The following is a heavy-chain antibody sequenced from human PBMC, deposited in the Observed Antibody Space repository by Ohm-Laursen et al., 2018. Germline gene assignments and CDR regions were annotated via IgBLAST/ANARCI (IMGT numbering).Heavy chain of an antibody. CDR2: ISWDGGST. V-gene: IGHV3-43D*04. D-gene: IGHD3-10*02. CDR3: AKDLCAGRGGPYGMDV. J-gene: IGHJ6*02. Sequence: SLRLSCAASGFTFDDYAMHWVRQAPGKGLEWVSLISWDGGSTYYADSVEGRFTISRDNSKNSLYLQMNSLRAEDTALYYCAKDLCAGRGGPYGMDVWGQGTTVTVSS. CDR1: GFTFDDYA.